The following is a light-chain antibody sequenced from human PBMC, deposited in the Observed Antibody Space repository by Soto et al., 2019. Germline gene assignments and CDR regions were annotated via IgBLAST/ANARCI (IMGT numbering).Light chain of an antibody. Sequence: DIQMTQSPSTLSASIGDRVTITCRASESVTGWVAWYQQKPGKAPKLLISKASTLRSGVPSRISGSGSGTEFTLTISSLQPDDFGSYYCQQSNSYSPTFGQGTRLEIK. CDR3: QQSNSYSPT. J-gene: IGKJ2*01. CDR1: ESVTGW. V-gene: IGKV1-5*03. CDR2: KAS.